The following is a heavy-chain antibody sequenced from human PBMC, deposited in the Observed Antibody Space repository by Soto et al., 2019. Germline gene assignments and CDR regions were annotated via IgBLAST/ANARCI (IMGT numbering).Heavy chain of an antibody. D-gene: IGHD6-19*01. J-gene: IGHJ4*02. CDR2: VSHDGRNT. CDR1: VFTFSDYA. Sequence: SLRLSCSSSVFTFSDYAMHLVLHNPVKGLEWVAVVSHDGRNTHYADSVKGRFTISRDSSKNTVSLEMTSLRAEDTAVYYCAKGGRQWLVTSDFNYWGQGALVTVSS. CDR3: AKGGRQWLVTSDFNY. V-gene: IGHV3-30*18.